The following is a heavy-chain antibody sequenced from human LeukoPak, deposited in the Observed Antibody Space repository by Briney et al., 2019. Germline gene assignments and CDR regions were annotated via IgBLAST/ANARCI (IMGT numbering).Heavy chain of an antibody. CDR3: ARLVPAEGYFDY. Sequence: SETLSLTCTVSGGSTGSDYWSWIRQPPGKGLEWIAYVYYSGVTSYNPSLKSRVAISIDTSKNQFSLNLSSVTAADTAVYYCARLVPAEGYFDYWGQGTLVTVSS. D-gene: IGHD2-2*01. CDR1: GGSTGSDY. V-gene: IGHV4-59*08. CDR2: VYYSGVT. J-gene: IGHJ4*02.